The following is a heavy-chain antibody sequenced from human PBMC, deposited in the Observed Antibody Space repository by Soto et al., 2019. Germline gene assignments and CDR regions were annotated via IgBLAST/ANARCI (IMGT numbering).Heavy chain of an antibody. D-gene: IGHD3-3*01. CDR2: INWNGGST. V-gene: IGHV3-20*01. J-gene: IGHJ4*02. CDR1: GFTFDDYG. Sequence: EVQLVESGGGVVRPGGSLRLSCAASGFTFDDYGMSWVRQAPGKGLEWVSGINWNGGSTGYADSVKGRFTISRDNAKNPLYLQMNSLRAEDTALYHCARGEHYDFWSGYSFDYWGQGTLLTVSS. CDR3: ARGEHYDFWSGYSFDY.